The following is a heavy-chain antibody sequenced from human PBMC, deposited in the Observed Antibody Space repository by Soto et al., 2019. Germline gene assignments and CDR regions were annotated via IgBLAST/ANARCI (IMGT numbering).Heavy chain of an antibody. CDR3: ARVTGSALADRSDYFDY. Sequence: GGSLRLSCAASGFTFSSYSMNWVRQAPGKGLEWVSYISSSSRTIYYADSVKGRFTISRDNAKNSLYLQMNSLRAEDTALYYCARVTGSALADRSDYFDYWGQGTLVTVSS. J-gene: IGHJ4*02. V-gene: IGHV3-48*01. CDR1: GFTFSSYS. CDR2: ISSSSRTI. D-gene: IGHD3-22*01.